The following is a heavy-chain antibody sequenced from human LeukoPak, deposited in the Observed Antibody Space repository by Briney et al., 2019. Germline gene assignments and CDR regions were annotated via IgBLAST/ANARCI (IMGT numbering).Heavy chain of an antibody. Sequence: GGSLRLSCAASGLTFTDFWMNWVRQAPGRGLEWVANIKPDGSEKYYVDSVKGRFAISRDNAKNEVYLEMNGLRAEDTGVYYCSGRDSSRSPRAYWGQGTLVSVSS. CDR1: GLTFTDFW. V-gene: IGHV3-7*01. J-gene: IGHJ4*02. D-gene: IGHD2-2*01. CDR3: SGRDSSRSPRAY. CDR2: IKPDGSEK.